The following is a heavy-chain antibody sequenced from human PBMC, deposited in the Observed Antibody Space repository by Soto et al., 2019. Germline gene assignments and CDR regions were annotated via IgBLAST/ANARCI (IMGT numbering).Heavy chain of an antibody. Sequence: ASVKVSCKASGYTFTSYDINWVRQATGQGLEWMGWMNPNSGNTGYAQKFQGRVTMTRNTSISTVYMELSSLRSEDTAVYYCAFSLRVPADNYYYYYYMDVWGKGTTVTVSS. D-gene: IGHD2-2*01. CDR3: AFSLRVPADNYYYYYYMDV. CDR2: MNPNSGNT. V-gene: IGHV1-8*01. CDR1: GYTFTSYD. J-gene: IGHJ6*03.